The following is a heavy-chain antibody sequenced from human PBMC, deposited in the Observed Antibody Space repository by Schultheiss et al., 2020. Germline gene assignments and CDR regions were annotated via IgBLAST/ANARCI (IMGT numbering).Heavy chain of an antibody. Sequence: SQTLSLTCAVYGGSFSGYYWSWIRQPPGKGLEWIGTIYHSGSTYYNPSLKSRVTISVDTSKNQFSLKLSSVTAADTAVYYCARGPYYDILTGYHPQYYYYGMDVWGQGTTVTVSS. J-gene: IGHJ6*02. CDR2: IYHSGST. V-gene: IGHV4-34*01. D-gene: IGHD3-9*01. CDR3: ARGPYYDILTGYHPQYYYYGMDV. CDR1: GGSFSGYY.